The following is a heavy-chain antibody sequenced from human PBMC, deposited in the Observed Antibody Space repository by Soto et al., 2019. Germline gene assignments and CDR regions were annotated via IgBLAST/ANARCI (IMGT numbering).Heavy chain of an antibody. V-gene: IGHV4-34*01. D-gene: IGHD2-15*01. CDR1: GGPFSGYY. J-gene: IGHJ4*02. CDR3: ARGPLGSARMAPHLFDY. Sequence: SETLSITCAVYGGPFSGYYWSWIRQPPGQGLEWIGEINHSGSTNYNPSLKSRVTISVDTSKNQFSLKLSSVTAADTAVYYCARGPLGSARMAPHLFDYWGQGTLVTVSS. CDR2: INHSGST.